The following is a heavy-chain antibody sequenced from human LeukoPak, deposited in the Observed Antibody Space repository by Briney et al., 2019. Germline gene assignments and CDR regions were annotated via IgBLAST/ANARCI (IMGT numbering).Heavy chain of an antibody. D-gene: IGHD3-22*01. J-gene: IGHJ4*02. CDR1: GYKFTNYW. V-gene: IGHV5-51*01. CDR2: IYPGDSET. Sequence: GEFLKISCKASGYKFTNYWIGWVRQMPGKGLEWMGIIYPGDSETRYSPSFQGQVTISADKSVSTAYLQWSSLKTSDTAMYYCARGDSSIWYEYWGQGTLVTVSS. CDR3: ARGDSSIWYEY.